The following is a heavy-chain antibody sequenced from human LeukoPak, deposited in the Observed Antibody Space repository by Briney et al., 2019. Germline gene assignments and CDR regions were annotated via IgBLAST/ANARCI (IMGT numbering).Heavy chain of an antibody. CDR3: ARSPGGNARTWLDY. CDR2: TNGATGNI. V-gene: IGHV1-3*02. Sequence: GASVKVSCKTSGYTFTNYALHWVRQAPGQRLEWMGWTNGATGNIRFSQDFQGRLTITIDTSASTAYMELGSLRSEDTAVYYCARSPGGNARTWLDYWGQGTLVTVSS. J-gene: IGHJ4*02. D-gene: IGHD4-23*01. CDR1: GYTFTNYA.